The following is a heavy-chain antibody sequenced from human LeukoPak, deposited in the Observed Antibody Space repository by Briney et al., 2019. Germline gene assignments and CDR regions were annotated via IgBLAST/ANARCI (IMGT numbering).Heavy chain of an antibody. J-gene: IGHJ4*02. CDR1: GYTFTGYY. CDR3: ASANYYGSGSYYLLGY. CDR2: INPNSGGT. Sequence: GASVKVSCKASGYTFTGYYMHWVRQAPGQGLEWMGWINPNSGGTNYAQKFQGRVTMTRDTSISTAYMELSRLRSDDTAVYYCASANYYGSGSYYLLGYWGQGTLVTVSS. D-gene: IGHD3-10*01. V-gene: IGHV1-2*02.